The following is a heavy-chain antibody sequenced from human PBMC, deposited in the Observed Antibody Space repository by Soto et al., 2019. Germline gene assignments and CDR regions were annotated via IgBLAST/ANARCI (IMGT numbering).Heavy chain of an antibody. CDR3: ARLAMATRRGYYGMDV. Sequence: EVQLVQSGAEVKKPGESLRISCKGSGYSFTSYWISWVRQLPGKGLEWMGRTDPSDSYTNYSPSFQGHVTISADESISTAYLQWSSLKASDTAMYYCARLAMATRRGYYGMDVWGQGTTVTVSS. CDR1: GYSFTSYW. CDR2: TDPSDSYT. V-gene: IGHV5-10-1*01. D-gene: IGHD5-12*01. J-gene: IGHJ6*02.